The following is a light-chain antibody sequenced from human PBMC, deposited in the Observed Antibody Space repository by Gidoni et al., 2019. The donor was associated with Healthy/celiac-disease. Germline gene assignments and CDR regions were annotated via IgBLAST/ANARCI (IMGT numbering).Light chain of an antibody. V-gene: IGKV1-39*01. CDR2: AAS. CDR1: QSISSY. J-gene: IGKJ2*01. Sequence: DIQMTQSPSSLSASVGDRVTITGRASQSISSYLNWYQQKPGKAPKLLIYAASSLQSGVPSRFSGSGSGTDFTLTISSLQPEDFATYYCQQSYSTPDTFXXXTKLEIK. CDR3: QQSYSTPDT.